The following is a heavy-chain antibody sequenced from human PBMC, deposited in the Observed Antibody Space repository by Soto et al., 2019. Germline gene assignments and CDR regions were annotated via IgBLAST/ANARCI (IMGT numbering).Heavy chain of an antibody. D-gene: IGHD3-10*01. CDR2: IIPILGIA. V-gene: IGHV1-69*08. Sequence: QVQLVQSGAEVEKPGSSVKVSCKASGGTFSSYTISWVRQAPGQGLEWMGRIIPILGIANYAQKFQGRVTITADKSPSTAYMELSSLRSEDTAVYYCAREEYYYGSGAFFDYWGQGTLVTVSS. CDR1: GGTFSSYT. CDR3: AREEYYYGSGAFFDY. J-gene: IGHJ4*02.